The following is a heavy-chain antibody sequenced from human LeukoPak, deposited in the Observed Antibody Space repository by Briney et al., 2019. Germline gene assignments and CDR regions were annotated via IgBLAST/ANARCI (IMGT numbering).Heavy chain of an antibody. J-gene: IGHJ4*02. CDR1: GGSFSGYY. CDR3: ARSQWEVRGIIITQLDY. CDR2: SKHSGGT. V-gene: IGHV4-34*01. D-gene: IGHD3-10*01. Sequence: SETLSLTCAVYGGSFSGYYWSWIRQPPGKGLEWIGESKHSGGTNYNPSLKSRVTISVDTSKKQFSLTLTSVTAADTAVYYCARSQWEVRGIIITQLDYWGQGSLVTVSS.